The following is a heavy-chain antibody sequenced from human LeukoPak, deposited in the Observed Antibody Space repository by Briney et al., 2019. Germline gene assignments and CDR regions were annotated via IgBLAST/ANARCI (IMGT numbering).Heavy chain of an antibody. V-gene: IGHV3-48*01. CDR1: GFTFSSYS. CDR3: ASCPTPPGDINYYMDV. CDR2: ISSSSSTI. Sequence: GGSLRLSCAASGFTFSSYSMNWVRQAPGKGLEWVSYISSSSSTIYYADSVKGRFTISRDNAKNSLYLQMNSLRAEDTAVYYCASCPTPPGDINYYMDVWGKGTTVTVSS. D-gene: IGHD2-15*01. J-gene: IGHJ6*03.